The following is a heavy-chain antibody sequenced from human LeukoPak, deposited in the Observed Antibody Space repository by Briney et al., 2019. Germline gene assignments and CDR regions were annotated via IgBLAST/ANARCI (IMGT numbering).Heavy chain of an antibody. V-gene: IGHV3-23*01. CDR1: GFTFSNYA. Sequence: SGGSLRLSCAASGFTFSNYAMSWVRQAPGKGLEWVSAISGSGGNTYYADSVKGRFTISRDNSKNTLFLQMNSLRAGDTAVYYCAKDFFGGAPAAIAVEYYFDYWGQGTLVTVSS. CDR3: AKDFFGGAPAAIAVEYYFDY. D-gene: IGHD2-2*02. J-gene: IGHJ4*02. CDR2: ISGSGGNT.